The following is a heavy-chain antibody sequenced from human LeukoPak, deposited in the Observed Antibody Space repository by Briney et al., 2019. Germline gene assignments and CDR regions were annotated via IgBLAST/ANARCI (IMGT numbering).Heavy chain of an antibody. Sequence: GRSLRLSCTASGFTFGDYAMSWVRQAPGKGLEWVSYIDSSATTIHYADSVKGRFTISRDNAKNSLYLQMSSLRAEDTAVYYCATKEDLYYNYNGMDLWGQGTTVTVSS. CDR3: ATKEDLYYNYNGMDL. D-gene: IGHD2-15*01. V-gene: IGHV3-48*03. CDR1: GFTFGDYA. CDR2: IDSSATTI. J-gene: IGHJ6*02.